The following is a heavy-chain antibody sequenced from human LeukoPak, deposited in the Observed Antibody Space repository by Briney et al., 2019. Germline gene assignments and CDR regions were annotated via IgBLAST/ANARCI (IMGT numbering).Heavy chain of an antibody. D-gene: IGHD6-13*01. Sequence: SETLSLTCTVSVGSISSSSYYCGWIRQPPGEGLEWIGSIYDIGSTYYNPSLKGRVTISVYMSKNKFSLKVRSVSAADTAVYYCARHGSYSSSLGYFDYWGKGNLVPVSS. J-gene: IGHJ4*02. V-gene: IGHV4-39*01. CDR3: ARHGSYSSSLGYFDY. CDR2: IYDIGST. CDR1: VGSISSSSYY.